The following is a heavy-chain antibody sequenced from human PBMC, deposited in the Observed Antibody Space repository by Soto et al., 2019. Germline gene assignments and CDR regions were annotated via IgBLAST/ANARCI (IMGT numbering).Heavy chain of an antibody. CDR2: IYYSGST. Sequence: SLTCTVSGGSISSSSYYWGWIRQPPGKGLEWIGSIYYSGSTYYNPSLKSRVTISVDTSKNQFSLKLSSVTAADTAVYYCARAYSNSSGSLEWELLRNSFDYWGQGTLVTVSS. CDR1: GGSISSSSYY. CDR3: ARAYSNSSGSLEWELLRNSFDY. D-gene: IGHD1-26*01. J-gene: IGHJ4*02. V-gene: IGHV4-39*01.